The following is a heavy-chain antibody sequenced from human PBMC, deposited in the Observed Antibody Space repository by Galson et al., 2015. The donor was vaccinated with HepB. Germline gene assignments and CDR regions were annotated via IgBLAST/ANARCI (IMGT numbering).Heavy chain of an antibody. Sequence: SVKVSCKASGYTFTSYGISWVRQAPGQGLEWMGWISAYNGNTNYAQKLQGRVTMTTDTSTSTAYMELRSLRSDDTAVYYCARRNYYDSSGYYRYYGMDVWGQGTTVTVSS. CDR3: ARRNYYDSSGYYRYYGMDV. J-gene: IGHJ6*02. CDR1: GYTFTSYG. CDR2: ISAYNGNT. D-gene: IGHD3-22*01. V-gene: IGHV1-18*01.